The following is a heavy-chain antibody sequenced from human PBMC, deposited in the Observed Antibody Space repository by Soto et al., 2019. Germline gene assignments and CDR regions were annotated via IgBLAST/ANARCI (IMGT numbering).Heavy chain of an antibody. V-gene: IGHV1-3*01. CDR3: ARGSIAVAGRNQLDY. J-gene: IGHJ4*02. Sequence: QVQLVQSGPEVKKTGASVKVSCRASGYFFTSYAIHWVRQAPGPRLEWLGWINAANGHTKYSQNFQGRVIITRDTSANTVYMEVSSLKSGDTAVYYCARGSIAVAGRNQLDYWGQGPRVTVFS. D-gene: IGHD6-19*01. CDR2: INAANGHT. CDR1: GYFFTSYA.